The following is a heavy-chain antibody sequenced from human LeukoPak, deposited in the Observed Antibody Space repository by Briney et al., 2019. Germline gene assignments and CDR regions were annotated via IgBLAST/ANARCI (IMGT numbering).Heavy chain of an antibody. CDR3: ASIMRDYYDSSGTLFDY. CDR1: GFTVSRYY. Sequence: GGSLRLSCAASGFTVSRYYMSWVRQAPGKGLEWVSIIYSGGNTYYSDSVKGRFTISRDNSKNTLYLQMNSLRAEDTAVYYCASIMRDYYDSSGTLFDYWGQGTLVTVSS. J-gene: IGHJ4*02. V-gene: IGHV3-66*01. CDR2: IYSGGNT. D-gene: IGHD3-22*01.